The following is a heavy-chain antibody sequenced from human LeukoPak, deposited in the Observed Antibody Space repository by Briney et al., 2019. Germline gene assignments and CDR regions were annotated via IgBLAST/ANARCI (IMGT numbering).Heavy chain of an antibody. D-gene: IGHD6-13*01. J-gene: IGHJ4*02. CDR2: IYYSGST. CDR3: ARSPGYSSSWYEEGYFDY. V-gene: IGHV4-59*01. CDR1: GGSISSYY. Sequence: SETLSLTCTVSGGSISSYYWSWLRQPPGKGLEWIGYIYYSGSTNYNPSLKSRVTISVDTSKNQFSLKLSSVTAADTAVYYCARSPGYSSSWYEEGYFDYWGQGTLVTVSS.